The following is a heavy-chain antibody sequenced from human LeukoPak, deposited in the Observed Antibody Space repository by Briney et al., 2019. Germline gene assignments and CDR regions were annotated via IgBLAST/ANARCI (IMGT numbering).Heavy chain of an antibody. J-gene: IGHJ4*02. CDR1: GGSISSYY. Sequence: SETLSLTCTVSGGSISSYYWSRIRQPPGKGLEWIGYIYYSGSTNYNPSLKSRVTISVDTSKNQFSLKLSSVTAADTAVYYCARSGIRYYYDSSGYYYPFDYWGQGTLVTVSS. CDR3: ARSGIRYYYDSSGYYYPFDY. V-gene: IGHV4-59*08. D-gene: IGHD3-22*01. CDR2: IYYSGST.